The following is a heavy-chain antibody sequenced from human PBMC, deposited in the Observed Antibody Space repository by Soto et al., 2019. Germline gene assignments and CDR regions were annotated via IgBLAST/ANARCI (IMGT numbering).Heavy chain of an antibody. J-gene: IGHJ4*02. CDR1: GFSLSTSGMC. CDR2: IDWDDDK. CDR3: ARIKYYDSSGYSGFPLI. D-gene: IGHD3-22*01. V-gene: IGHV2-70*11. Sequence: GSGPTLVNPTQTLTLTCTFSGFSLSTSGMCVSWIRQPPGKALEWLARIDWDDDKYYSTSLKTRLTISKDTSKNQVVLTMTNMDPVDTATYYCARIKYYDSSGYSGFPLIWSQGTLVTVSS.